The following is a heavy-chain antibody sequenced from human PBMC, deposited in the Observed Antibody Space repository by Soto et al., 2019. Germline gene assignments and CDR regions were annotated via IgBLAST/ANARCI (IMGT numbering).Heavy chain of an antibody. V-gene: IGHV3-23*01. Sequence: EVPLLESGGDLVQPGGSLRLACAASGLTFSSYAMSWVRQAPGKGLEWVSTVANSGIRTYYPDSVKGRFAISRDNSNKAVYLQTASLGAGDPAIYARAKALGPMRYFDWLPDWGQGTLVTVS. CDR1: GLTFSSYA. J-gene: IGHJ1*01. D-gene: IGHD3-9*01. CDR3: AKALGPMRYFDWLPD. CDR2: VANSGIRT.